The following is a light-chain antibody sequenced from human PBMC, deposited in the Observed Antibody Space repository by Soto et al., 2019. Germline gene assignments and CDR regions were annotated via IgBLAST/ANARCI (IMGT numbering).Light chain of an antibody. CDR1: QGISSY. Sequence: DIQLTQSPSFLSSSVGDRVTMTCRAGQGISSYLAWYQQKPGKAPKLLIYAASTLPSGVPSRFSGSGSGTEFTLIISSLQLEDFATYFCQQSYNTPRTFGQGTKVDIK. CDR3: QQSYNTPRT. V-gene: IGKV1-39*01. J-gene: IGKJ1*01. CDR2: AAS.